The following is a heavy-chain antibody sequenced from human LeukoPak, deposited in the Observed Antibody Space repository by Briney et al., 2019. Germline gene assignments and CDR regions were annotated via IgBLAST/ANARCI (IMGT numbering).Heavy chain of an antibody. CDR2: INPNSGGT. CDR1: GYTFTGYY. V-gene: IGHV1-2*02. J-gene: IGHJ4*02. D-gene: IGHD3-22*01. Sequence: ASVTVSCEASGYTFTGYYMHWVRQAPGQGLEWMGWINPNSGGTNYAQKFQGRVTMTRDTSISTAYMELSRLRSDDTAVYYCARDRDDSSGYYFSFDYWGQGTLVTVSS. CDR3: ARDRDDSSGYYFSFDY.